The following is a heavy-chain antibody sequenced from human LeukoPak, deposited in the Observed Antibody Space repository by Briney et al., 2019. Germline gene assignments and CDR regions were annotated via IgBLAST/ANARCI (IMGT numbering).Heavy chain of an antibody. CDR1: GGSISSSSYY. Sequence: PSETLSLTCTVSGGSISSSSYYWGWIRQPPGKGLEWIGSIYYSGSTYYNPSLKSRVTISVDTSKNQFSLKLSSVTAADTAVYYCARDGNYDFWSGFSRYFDYWGQGTLVTVSS. CDR2: IYYSGST. J-gene: IGHJ4*02. CDR3: ARDGNYDFWSGFSRYFDY. D-gene: IGHD3-3*01. V-gene: IGHV4-39*07.